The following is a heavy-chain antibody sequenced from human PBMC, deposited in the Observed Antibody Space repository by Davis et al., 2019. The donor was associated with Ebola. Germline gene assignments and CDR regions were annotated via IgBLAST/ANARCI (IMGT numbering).Heavy chain of an antibody. D-gene: IGHD5-12*01. CDR3: ARHMSGFGYYFDH. V-gene: IGHV4-4*02. Sequence: SETLSLTCAVSGGSISSSNWWSWVRQPPGKGLEWIGEIHHRGSTKYNPSLKSRVTISVDTSKNQFSLKLSSVTAADTAVYYCARHMSGFGYYFDHWGQGTLVTVSS. CDR2: IHHRGST. J-gene: IGHJ4*02. CDR1: GGSISSSNW.